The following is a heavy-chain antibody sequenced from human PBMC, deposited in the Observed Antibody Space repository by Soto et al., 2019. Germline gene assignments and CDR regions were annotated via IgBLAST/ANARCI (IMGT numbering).Heavy chain of an antibody. V-gene: IGHV4-4*07. D-gene: IGHD3-3*01. CDR3: ARGGQDFWSGPFDY. J-gene: IGHJ4*02. CDR1: GGSISNYY. Sequence: SETLSLTCTVSGGSISNYYCNWIRQPTGKGLEWIGRIDTSGSTNYNPSLKSRVTMSVDTSKQEFSLKLSSVTAADTALYYCARGGQDFWSGPFDYWGRGALVTVSS. CDR2: IDTSGST.